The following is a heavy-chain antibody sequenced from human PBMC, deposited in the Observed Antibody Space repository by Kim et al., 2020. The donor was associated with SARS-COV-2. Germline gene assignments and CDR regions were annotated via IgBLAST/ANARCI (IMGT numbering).Heavy chain of an antibody. CDR2: IHPSVTI. V-gene: IGHV4-31*03. CDR1: GGSVSGGGYY. D-gene: IGHD3-16*01. CDR3: ARGSDRSKGGDC. J-gene: IGHJ4*02. Sequence: SETLSLTCTVSGGSVSGGGYYWSWTRQHPGKGLERIGYIHPSVTIYWNPSFRSRATISVDTSENQFSLKFNSVTAADTAVYFCARGSDRSKGGDCWGQGTLVTVSS.